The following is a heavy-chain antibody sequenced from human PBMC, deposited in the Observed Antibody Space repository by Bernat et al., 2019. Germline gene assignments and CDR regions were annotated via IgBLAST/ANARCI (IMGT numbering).Heavy chain of an antibody. CDR2: IHKGGRT. CDR3: GRLYYYQMDV. Sequence: EVQLVETGGGLIQPGGSLRLSCAASGLTVSSNDMTWVRQAPGKGLEWVSVIHKGGRTYYADTVKGRFTISRDNSKNTLYVEMNSMRAEDTAVYYSGRLYYYQMDVWGKGTTVTVSS. CDR1: GLTVSSND. V-gene: IGHV3-53*05. J-gene: IGHJ6*03.